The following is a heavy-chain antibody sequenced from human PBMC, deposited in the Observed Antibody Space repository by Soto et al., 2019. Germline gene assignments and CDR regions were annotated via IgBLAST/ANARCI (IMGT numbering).Heavy chain of an antibody. D-gene: IGHD3-10*01. CDR3: ARGGGPYGSGSSSFDY. J-gene: IGHJ4*02. CDR2: INPNSGGT. Sequence: QVQLVQSGAEVKKPGASVNVSCEASGYTFTGSSIHWVRQAPGQGLEWMGYINPNSGGTIFAQKFQGRVTMTRDTSISTAYMELSRVASDDTAVYYCARGGGPYGSGSSSFDYWGQGTLVTVSS. V-gene: IGHV1-2*02. CDR1: GYTFTGSS.